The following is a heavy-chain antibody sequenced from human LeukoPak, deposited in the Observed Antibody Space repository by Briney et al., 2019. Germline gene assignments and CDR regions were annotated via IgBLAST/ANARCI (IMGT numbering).Heavy chain of an antibody. Sequence: SQTLSLTCAVSGGSISSGGYSWSWIRQPPGKGLEWIGYIYQSGSTYYNPSLKSRVTISVDRSKNQFSLKLSSVTAADTAVYYCARFSPRAMGNYLDFWGQGTLVTVSS. J-gene: IGHJ4*02. CDR3: ARFSPRAMGNYLDF. CDR2: IYQSGST. CDR1: GGSISSGGYS. D-gene: IGHD7-27*01. V-gene: IGHV4-30-2*01.